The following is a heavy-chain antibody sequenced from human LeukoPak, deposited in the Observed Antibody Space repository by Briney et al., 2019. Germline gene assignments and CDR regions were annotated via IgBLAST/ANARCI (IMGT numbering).Heavy chain of an antibody. CDR1: GYTFIGYY. V-gene: IGHV1-2*02. J-gene: IGHJ4*02. CDR2: INPNSGVT. Sequence: ASVKVSCKASGYTFIGYYMHWVRQAPGQGLEWMGWINPNSGVTNYAQKFQGRVTMTRDTSITTAYMELSRLGSDDTAVYYCARVPYYYNKDYFDYWGQGTLVTVSS. CDR3: ARVPYYYNKDYFDY. D-gene: IGHD3-22*01.